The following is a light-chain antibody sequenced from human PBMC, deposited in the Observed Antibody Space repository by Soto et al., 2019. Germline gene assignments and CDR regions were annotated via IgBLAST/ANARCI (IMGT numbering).Light chain of an antibody. Sequence: QSALTQPASVSGSPGQSITISCTGTSSDVGGYNYVSWYQQHPGKAPKLMIYDVSNRPSGVSNRFSGSKTGNTASLTISGLQAEDGADYYCSSYTISSTPDYVFGTGTKVTVL. CDR3: SSYTISSTPDYV. J-gene: IGLJ1*01. CDR1: SSDVGGYNY. CDR2: DVS. V-gene: IGLV2-14*01.